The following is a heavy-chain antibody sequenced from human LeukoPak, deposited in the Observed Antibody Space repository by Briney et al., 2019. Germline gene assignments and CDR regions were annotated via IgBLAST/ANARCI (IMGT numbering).Heavy chain of an antibody. V-gene: IGHV4-59*08. D-gene: IGHD7-27*01. Sequence: SETLSLTCTVSGGSINGYFWTWIRQPPGKELQWIGYIYNSEKTNYSPSPKSRVTMSLDTSKDQFSLRLSSVTAADTAVYYCARLVRWGQGIDVWGQGSTVTVSS. J-gene: IGHJ6*02. CDR2: IYNSEKT. CDR3: ARLVRWGQGIDV. CDR1: GGSINGYF.